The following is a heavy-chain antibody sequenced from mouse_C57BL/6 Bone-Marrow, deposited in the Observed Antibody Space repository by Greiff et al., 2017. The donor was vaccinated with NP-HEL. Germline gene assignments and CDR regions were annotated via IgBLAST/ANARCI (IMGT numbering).Heavy chain of an antibody. CDR1: GYTFTTYP. J-gene: IGHJ4*01. D-gene: IGHD2-12*01. CDR2: FHPYNDDT. Sequence: QVQLQQSGAELVKPGASVKMSCKASGYTFTTYPIEWMKQSHGKCLEWIGNFHPYNDDTKYNEKFKGKATLTVEKSSSTVYLDLCLLTSADTAVYSFARHSDIDYAMDYWGQGTSVTVSS. V-gene: IGHV1-47*01. CDR3: ARHSDIDYAMDY.